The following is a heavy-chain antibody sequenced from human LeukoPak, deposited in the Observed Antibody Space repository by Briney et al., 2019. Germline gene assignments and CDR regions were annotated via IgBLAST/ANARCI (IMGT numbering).Heavy chain of an antibody. V-gene: IGHV4-34*01. Sequence: PSETLSLTCAVYGGSFSGYYWSWIRQPPGKGLEWIGEINHSGSTNYNPSLNSRVSISLDTSKNQFSLKLSSVTAADTAVYYCARSGPPAGRPDAFDIWGQGTMATVSS. J-gene: IGHJ3*02. CDR1: GGSFSGYY. CDR3: ARSGPPAGRPDAFDI. CDR2: INHSGST. D-gene: IGHD2-2*01.